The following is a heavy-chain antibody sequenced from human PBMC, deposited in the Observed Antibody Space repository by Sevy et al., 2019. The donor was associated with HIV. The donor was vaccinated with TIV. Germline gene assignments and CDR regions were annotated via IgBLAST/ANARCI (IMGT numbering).Heavy chain of an antibody. V-gene: IGHV3-13*01. D-gene: IGHD4-17*01. J-gene: IGHJ4*02. CDR1: GFTFSSYD. Sequence: GGSLRLSCAASGFTFSSYDMHWVRQATGKGLEWVSAIGTAGDTYYPGSVKGRFTISRENAKNSLHLQMNSLRAEDTAVYYCARDLEFYDSGDYGPAFMPDYWGQGTLVTVSS. CDR3: ARDLEFYDSGDYGPAFMPDY. CDR2: IGTAGDT.